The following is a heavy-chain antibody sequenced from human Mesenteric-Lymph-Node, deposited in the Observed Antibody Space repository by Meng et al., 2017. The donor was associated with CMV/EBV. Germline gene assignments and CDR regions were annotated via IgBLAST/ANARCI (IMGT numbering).Heavy chain of an antibody. Sequence: GESLKISCAASGFTFSTYSMNWVRQAPGKGLEWVSSITSSTNYIYYADSVKGRFTISRDNAKNSLYLQMNSLRAEDTAVYYCARDLGRPYYYGMDVWGQGTTVTVSS. CDR3: ARDLGRPYYYGMDV. V-gene: IGHV3-21*01. D-gene: IGHD3-16*01. CDR2: ITSSTNYI. J-gene: IGHJ6*02. CDR1: GFTFSTYS.